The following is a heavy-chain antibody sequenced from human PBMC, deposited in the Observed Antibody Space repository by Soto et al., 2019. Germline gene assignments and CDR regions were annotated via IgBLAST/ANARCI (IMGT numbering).Heavy chain of an antibody. V-gene: IGHV3-23*01. D-gene: IGHD3-22*01. Sequence: GGSLRLSCAASGFTFSSYAMSWVRQAPGKGLEWVSAISGSGGSTYYADSVKGRFTISRDNSKNTLYLQMNSLRAEDTGVYYCAKEGYYYDSSSYYKTNAFDIWGQGTMVTVS. CDR2: ISGSGGST. CDR1: GFTFSSYA. J-gene: IGHJ3*02. CDR3: AKEGYYYDSSSYYKTNAFDI.